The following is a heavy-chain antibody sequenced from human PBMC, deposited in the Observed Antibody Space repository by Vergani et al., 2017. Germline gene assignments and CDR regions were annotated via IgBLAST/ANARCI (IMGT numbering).Heavy chain of an antibody. J-gene: IGHJ4*02. D-gene: IGHD4-17*01. CDR2: IYYSGST. V-gene: IGHV4-30-4*01. Sequence: QVQLQESGPGLVKPSETLSLTCTVSGGSISSGDYYWSWISQPPGKGLEWIGYIYYSGSTYYNPSLKSRVTISVDTSKNQYSLKLSSVTAADTAVYYCARERGAPYGDYDYWGQGTLVTVSS. CDR3: ARERGAPYGDYDY. CDR1: GGSISSGDYY.